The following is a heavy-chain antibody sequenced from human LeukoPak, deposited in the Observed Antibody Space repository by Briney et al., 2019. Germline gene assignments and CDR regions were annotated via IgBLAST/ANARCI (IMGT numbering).Heavy chain of an antibody. CDR1: GYTFTDYH. CDR3: ARFGSVPADP. D-gene: IGHD3-10*01. V-gene: IGHV1-2*02. Sequence: GASVTVSCKASGYTFTDYHLHWIRQAPGQGLEWMGWIHPNNGGTNYAQRFQGRVTMTRDTSVGIAYMELISLKSDDTAVYYCARFGSVPADPWGQGTLVTVSS. J-gene: IGHJ5*02. CDR2: IHPNNGGT.